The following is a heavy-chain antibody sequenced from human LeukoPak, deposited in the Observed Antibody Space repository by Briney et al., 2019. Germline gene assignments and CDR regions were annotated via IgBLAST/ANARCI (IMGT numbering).Heavy chain of an antibody. CDR3: ARDRNTGSSYENLFEY. D-gene: IGHD1-26*01. V-gene: IGHV3-74*01. Sequence: PGGSLRLSCAASGFTFSSYWMHWVRQAPGKGLVWVSRINSDGSSTSYADSVKGRFTISRDNTKNTLYLQMSTLMAEDTSVYYCARDRNTGSSYENLFEYWGQGSLVTVSS. J-gene: IGHJ4*02. CDR2: INSDGSST. CDR1: GFTFSSYW.